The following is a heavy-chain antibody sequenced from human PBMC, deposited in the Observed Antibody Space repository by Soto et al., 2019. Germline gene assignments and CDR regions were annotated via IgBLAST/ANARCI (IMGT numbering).Heavy chain of an antibody. D-gene: IGHD6-13*01. Sequence: ASVKVSCKSSGYTFTSYAMHWVRQAPGQRLEWMGWINAGNGNTKYSQKFQGRVTITRDTSASTAYMELSSLRSEDTAVYYCARVVGIAAAGTVKWFDPWGPGTLVTVSS. CDR2: INAGNGNT. J-gene: IGHJ5*02. CDR3: ARVVGIAAAGTVKWFDP. CDR1: GYTFTSYA. V-gene: IGHV1-3*01.